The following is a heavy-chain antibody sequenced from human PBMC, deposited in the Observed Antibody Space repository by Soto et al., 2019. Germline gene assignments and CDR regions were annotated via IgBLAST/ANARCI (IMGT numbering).Heavy chain of an antibody. D-gene: IGHD4-17*01. CDR1: GFTVSSNY. CDR2: IYSGGST. J-gene: IGHJ6*03. CDR3: ARDYGDYDYYYYYYMDV. Sequence: VQLVESGGGLVQPGGSLRLSCAASGFTVSSNYMSWVRQAPGKGLEWVSVIYSGGSTYYADSVKGRFTISRDNSKNTLYLQMNSLRAEDTAVYYCARDYGDYDYYYYYYMDVWGKGTTVTVSS. V-gene: IGHV3-66*01.